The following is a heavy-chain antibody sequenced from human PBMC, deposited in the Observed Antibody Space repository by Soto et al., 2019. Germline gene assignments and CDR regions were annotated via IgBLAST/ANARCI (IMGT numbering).Heavy chain of an antibody. J-gene: IGHJ4*02. V-gene: IGHV3-23*01. Sequence: SRVSKKQRKGLDWVSAISGSGGSTYYADSVKGRFTISRDNSKNTLYLQMNSLRAEDTAVYYCAKVPRGLRPYMVRGVTQDHRGQGTLVPVSS. D-gene: IGHD3-10*01. CDR3: AKVPRGLRPYMVRGVTQDH. CDR2: ISGSGGST.